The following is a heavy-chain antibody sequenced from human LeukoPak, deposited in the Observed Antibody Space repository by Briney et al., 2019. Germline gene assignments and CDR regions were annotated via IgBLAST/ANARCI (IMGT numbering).Heavy chain of an antibody. CDR1: GGSFSGYY. CDR2: INHSGST. V-gene: IGHV4-34*01. Sequence: PSETLSLTCAVYGGSFSGYYWSWIRQPPGEGLEWIGEINHSGSTNYNPSLKSRATISVDTSKNQFSLKLSSVTAADTAVYYCARSPAAGTFDYWGQGTLVTVSS. CDR3: ARSPAAGTFDY. J-gene: IGHJ4*02. D-gene: IGHD6-13*01.